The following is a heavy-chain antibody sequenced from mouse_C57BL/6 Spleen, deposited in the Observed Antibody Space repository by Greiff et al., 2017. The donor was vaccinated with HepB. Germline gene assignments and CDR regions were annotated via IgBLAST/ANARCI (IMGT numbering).Heavy chain of an antibody. Sequence: EVQLVESEGGLVQPGSSMKLSCTASGFTFSDYYMAWVRQVPEKGLEWVANINYDGSSTYYLDSLKSRFIISRDNAKNILYLQMSSLKSEDTATYYCARDSITTGAMDYWGQGTSVTVSS. J-gene: IGHJ4*01. CDR1: GFTFSDYY. CDR2: INYDGSST. CDR3: ARDSITTGAMDY. V-gene: IGHV5-16*01. D-gene: IGHD1-1*01.